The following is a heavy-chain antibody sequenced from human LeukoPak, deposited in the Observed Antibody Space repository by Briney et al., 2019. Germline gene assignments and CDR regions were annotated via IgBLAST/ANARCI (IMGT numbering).Heavy chain of an antibody. V-gene: IGHV4-4*07. CDR1: GGPISTYH. J-gene: IGHJ3*02. D-gene: IGHD2-21*02. CDR3: ASHTGGDSSSVVAFHM. Sequence: SETLSLTFAVSGGPISTYHWSWIRQPAGKGLEWIGRIYTSGSTNYNPSLKSRVTISVDTSKNQFSLKLRYVTAAYTAVYSCASHTGGDSSSVVAFHMWGQGTMVSVSS. CDR2: IYTSGST.